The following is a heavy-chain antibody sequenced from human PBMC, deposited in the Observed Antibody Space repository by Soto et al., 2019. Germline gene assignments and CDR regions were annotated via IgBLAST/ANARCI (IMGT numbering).Heavy chain of an antibody. D-gene: IGHD2-15*01. Sequence: SETLSLTCTVSGGSISSYYWSWIRQPPGKGLEWIGYIYYSGSTNYNPSLKSRVTISVDTSKNQFSLKLSSVTAADTAVYYCARHDFAYCSGGSCYKPFPTRWFDPWGQGTLVNVSS. CDR1: GGSISSYY. J-gene: IGHJ5*02. CDR2: IYYSGST. CDR3: ARHDFAYCSGGSCYKPFPTRWFDP. V-gene: IGHV4-59*08.